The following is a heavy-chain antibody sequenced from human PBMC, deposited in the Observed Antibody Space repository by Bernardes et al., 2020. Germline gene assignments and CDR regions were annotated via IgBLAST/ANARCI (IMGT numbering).Heavy chain of an antibody. V-gene: IGHV4-59*01. J-gene: IGHJ5*02. CDR2: IYYSGST. CDR1: GGSINSYY. CDR3: ARDRQVGFDP. Sequence: SETLSLTCTVSGGSINSYYWSWIRQPPGKGLEWIGYIYYSGSTNYNPSLKSRVTISLDTSKSQFSLKLSSVTAADTAVYYCARDRQVGFDPWGQGTLVTVSS.